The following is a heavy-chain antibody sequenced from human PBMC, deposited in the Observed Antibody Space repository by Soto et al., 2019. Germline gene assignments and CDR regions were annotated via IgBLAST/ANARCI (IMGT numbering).Heavy chain of an antibody. V-gene: IGHV1-3*05. CDR1: GYTFTSYA. CDR3: ARSIVVVTALDY. J-gene: IGHJ4*02. D-gene: IGHD2-21*02. CDR2: INAGNGNT. Sequence: QVQLVQSGAEEKKPGASVKVSCKASGYTFTSYAMHWVRQAPGQRLEWMGWINAGNGNTKYSQKFQGRVTITRDTSARRAYMELSSLRSEDTAVYYCARSIVVVTALDYWGQGTLVTVSS.